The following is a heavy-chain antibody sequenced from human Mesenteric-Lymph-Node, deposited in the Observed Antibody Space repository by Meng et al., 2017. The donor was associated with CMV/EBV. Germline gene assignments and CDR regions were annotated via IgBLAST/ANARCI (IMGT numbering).Heavy chain of an antibody. J-gene: IGHJ5*01. D-gene: IGHD2-2*01. CDR1: GFTFSDYY. CDR3: ARISSTRQGDS. Sequence: GGSLRLSCAASGFTFSDYYISWIRQAPGKGLEWVSHISSSSNTIYYADSVKGRFTTSRDNAKNTLYLQMNSLRAEDTAIYYCARISSTRQGDSWGQGTLVTVSS. V-gene: IGHV3-11*04. CDR2: ISSSSNTI.